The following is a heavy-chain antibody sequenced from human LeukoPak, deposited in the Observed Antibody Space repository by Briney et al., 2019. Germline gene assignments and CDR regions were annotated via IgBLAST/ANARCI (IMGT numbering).Heavy chain of an antibody. D-gene: IGHD6-6*01. Sequence: GSLRLSCAVSGFTVSSNYMSWVRQAPGKGLEWVSVIYSGGTTYYADSVKGRFTISRDNSKNTLYLQMNNLRAEDTGVYYCARSTSDIAARPIDYWGQGTPVTVSS. J-gene: IGHJ4*02. V-gene: IGHV3-53*01. CDR3: ARSTSDIAARPIDY. CDR2: IYSGGTT. CDR1: GFTVSSNY.